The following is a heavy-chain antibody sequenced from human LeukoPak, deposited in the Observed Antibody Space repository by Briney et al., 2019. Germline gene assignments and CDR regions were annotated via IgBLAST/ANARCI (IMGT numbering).Heavy chain of an antibody. D-gene: IGHD6-6*01. CDR1: GYTFTAYY. CDR3: ARVFHSSSSGFGY. CDR2: INPNSGAT. J-gene: IGHJ4*02. Sequence: GASVTVSCKASGYTFTAYYIHWLRQAPGQGLEWMGWINPNSGATNSAQKFQGRVTMTRDTSISTAYMEVSSLRSDDTAVYYCARVFHSSSSGFGYWGQGTLVTVSS. V-gene: IGHV1-2*02.